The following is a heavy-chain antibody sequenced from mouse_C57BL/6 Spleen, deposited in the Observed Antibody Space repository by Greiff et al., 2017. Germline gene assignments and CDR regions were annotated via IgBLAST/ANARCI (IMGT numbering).Heavy chain of an antibody. J-gene: IGHJ3*01. D-gene: IGHD2-5*01. CDR1: GFTFSSYA. V-gene: IGHV5-4*01. Sequence: DVMLVESGGGLVKPGGSLKLSCAASGFTFSSYAMSWVRQTPEKRLEWVATISDGGSYTYYPDNVKGRFTISRDNAKNNLYLQMSHLKSEDTAMYYCARDSNYFLAYWGQGTLVTVSA. CDR2: ISDGGSYT. CDR3: ARDSNYFLAY.